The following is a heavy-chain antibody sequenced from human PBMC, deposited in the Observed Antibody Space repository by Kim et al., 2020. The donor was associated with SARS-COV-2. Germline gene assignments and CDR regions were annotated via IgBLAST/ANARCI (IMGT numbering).Heavy chain of an antibody. J-gene: IGHJ6*03. V-gene: IGHV3-49*02. CDR3: TRAKLELRLYYYYYMDV. Sequence: VKGRFTISRDDSKSIAYLQMNSLKTEDTAVYYCTRAKLELRLYYYYYMDVWGKGTTVTVSS. D-gene: IGHD1-7*01.